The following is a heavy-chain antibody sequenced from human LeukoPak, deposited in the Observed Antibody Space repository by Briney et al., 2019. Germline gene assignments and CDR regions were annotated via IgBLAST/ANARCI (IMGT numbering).Heavy chain of an antibody. CDR2: LYGSGRT. J-gene: IGHJ4*02. CDR1: GISINSHY. CDR3: VVSPNQDFFDY. Sequence: PSETLSLTCTVSGISINSHYLNWIRQPPGKGLECIGHLYGSGRTNYNPSLKSRVTMSVDTSKRQFSLNLKSLTAADTAVYYCVVSPNQDFFDYWGQGPLVTVSS. V-gene: IGHV4-4*09.